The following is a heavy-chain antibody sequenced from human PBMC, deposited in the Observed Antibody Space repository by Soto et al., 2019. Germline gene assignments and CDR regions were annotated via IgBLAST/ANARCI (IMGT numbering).Heavy chain of an antibody. CDR1: GYTFTSYY. J-gene: IGHJ3*02. Sequence: GASVKVSCKASGYTFTSYYMHWVRQAPGQGLEWMGIINPSGGSTSYAQKFQGRVTMTRDTSTSTVYMELSSLRSGDTAVYYCARSYDSSGYYYAFDIWGQGTMVTVSS. CDR2: INPSGGST. CDR3: ARSYDSSGYYYAFDI. V-gene: IGHV1-46*01. D-gene: IGHD3-22*01.